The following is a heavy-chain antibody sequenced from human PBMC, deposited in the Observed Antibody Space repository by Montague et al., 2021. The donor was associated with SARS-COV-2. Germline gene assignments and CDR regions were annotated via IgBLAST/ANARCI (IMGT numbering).Heavy chain of an antibody. CDR1: GGSISSTNYY. Sequence: SETLSLTCTVSGGSISSTNYYWGLIRQPPGKGLEWIGSINYSGTTHYNPSLKSRVTMSVDTSKSLFSLELSSVTAADTAIYYCARHNVGYNRWYYFDYWGQGTLVTVSS. CDR2: INYSGTT. J-gene: IGHJ4*02. V-gene: IGHV4-39*01. CDR3: ARHNVGYNRWYYFDY. D-gene: IGHD5-24*01.